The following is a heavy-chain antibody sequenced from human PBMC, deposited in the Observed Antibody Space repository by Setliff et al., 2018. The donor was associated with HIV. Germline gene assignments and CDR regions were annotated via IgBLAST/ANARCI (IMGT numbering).Heavy chain of an antibody. D-gene: IGHD6-13*01. V-gene: IGHV1-3*03. Sequence: GASVKVSCKASGYSFTDYAMNWVRQAPGQGLEWMGWINIGNGDTKYSQDFHYGVTISRDTPAATFYMELSSRRSDDMAVYYCARGWHSTPPNSYFDYWGEGSLVTVSS. CDR1: GYSFTDYA. CDR3: ARGWHSTPPNSYFDY. CDR2: INIGNGDT. J-gene: IGHJ4*02.